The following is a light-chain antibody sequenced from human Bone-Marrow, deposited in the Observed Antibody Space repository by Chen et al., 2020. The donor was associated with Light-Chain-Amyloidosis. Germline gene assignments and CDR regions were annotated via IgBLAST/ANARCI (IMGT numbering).Light chain of an antibody. CDR3: MQALQTPRT. J-gene: IGKJ5*01. CDR1: QSLLHSNGYNY. CDR2: LGS. V-gene: IGKV2-28*01. Sequence: DIVVTQSPLSLRVTPAVPASISCRSSQSLLHSNGYNYLDWYVQKPGQSPQVLISLGSNRASGVPDRFSGSGSGTDFTLKISRVEAKDFGVYYCMQALQTPRTFGQGTRLEIK.